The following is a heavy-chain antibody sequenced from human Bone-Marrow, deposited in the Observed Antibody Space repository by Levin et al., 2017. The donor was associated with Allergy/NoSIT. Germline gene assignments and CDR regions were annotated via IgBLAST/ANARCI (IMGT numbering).Heavy chain of an antibody. V-gene: IGHV3-33*01. J-gene: IGHJ5*02. D-gene: IGHD3-22*01. CDR3: ARSLHDTSFYDNSGANRPPLAP. Sequence: PGGSLRLSCAASGFTFSTYEMHWVRQAPGKGLEWVAVMWSDGSNRYYADSVKGRFTISRDNSKNTLFLQMHSLRDDDTAVYFCARSLHDTSFYDNSGANRPPLAPWGQGTLVTVSS. CDR1: GFTFSTYE. CDR2: MWSDGSNR.